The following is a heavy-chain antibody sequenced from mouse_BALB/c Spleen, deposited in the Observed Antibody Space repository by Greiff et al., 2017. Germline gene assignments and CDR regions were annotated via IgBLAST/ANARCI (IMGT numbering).Heavy chain of an antibody. CDR2: INPGSGGT. CDR3: ARFYGYDGLDY. D-gene: IGHD2-2*01. J-gene: IGHJ2*01. Sequence: QVHVKQSGAELVRPGTSVKVSCKASGYAFTNYLIEWVKQRPGQGLEWIGVINPGSGGTSYNQKFKGKATLTVDKSSSTAYMELRSLTSEDSAVYYCARFYGYDGLDYWGQGTTLTVSS. V-gene: IGHV1-54*01. CDR1: GYAFTNYL.